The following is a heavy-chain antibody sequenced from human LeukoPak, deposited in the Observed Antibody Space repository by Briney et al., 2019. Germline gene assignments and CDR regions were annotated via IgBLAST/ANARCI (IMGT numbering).Heavy chain of an antibody. V-gene: IGHV3-9*01. CDR2: ISWNSGSI. D-gene: IGHD6-13*01. J-gene: IGHJ4*02. Sequence: PGRSLRLSCAASGFTFDDYAMHWVRQAPGEGLEWVSGISWNSGSIGYADSVKGRFTISRDNAKNSLYLQMNSLRAEDTALYYCAKDMYGAAAGTFDYWGQGTLVTVSS. CDR1: GFTFDDYA. CDR3: AKDMYGAAAGTFDY.